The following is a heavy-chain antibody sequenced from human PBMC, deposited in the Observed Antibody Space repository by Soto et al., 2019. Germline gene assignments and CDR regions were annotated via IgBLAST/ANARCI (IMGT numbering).Heavy chain of an antibody. CDR2: INPNSGST. CDR1: GYTFTTYY. CDR3: AREDFGVIHGNMDV. V-gene: IGHV1-46*01. Sequence: ASVKVSCKASGYTFTTYYMHWVRQAPGQGLEWMGIINPNSGSTTYAQKFQGRVTMTRDTSTSTVYMELSSLRSEDTAVYYCAREDFGVIHGNMDVWGQGXTVTIYS. J-gene: IGHJ6*02. D-gene: IGHD3-3*01.